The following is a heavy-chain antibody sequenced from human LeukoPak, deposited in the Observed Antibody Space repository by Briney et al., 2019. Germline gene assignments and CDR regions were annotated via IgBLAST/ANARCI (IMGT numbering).Heavy chain of an antibody. V-gene: IGHV5-51*01. Sequence: GESLKISCKVSGYSFTSYWIGWVRQMPGKGLEWMGIIYPADSDIKYSPSFQGQVTISADKSISTSYVQWSSLKASDTATYYCARQSDSDSPFDYWGQGTLVTVSS. CDR2: IYPADSDI. J-gene: IGHJ4*02. D-gene: IGHD2-15*01. CDR1: GYSFTSYW. CDR3: ARQSDSDSPFDY.